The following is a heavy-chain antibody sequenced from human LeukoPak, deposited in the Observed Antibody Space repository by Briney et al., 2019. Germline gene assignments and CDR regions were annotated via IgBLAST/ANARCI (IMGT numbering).Heavy chain of an antibody. CDR3: ARAPQGLVPYWDY. J-gene: IGHJ4*02. D-gene: IGHD6-19*01. CDR1: GYTLIRYG. Sequence: GASVKVSCKASGYTLIRYGISGVRQAPGQGLEWMGWISAYNGNTHYAQKLQGRVTMTTDPSTSTDYMELRSLRADDTAVYYCARAPQGLVPYWDYWGQGTLVTVSS. V-gene: IGHV1-18*01. CDR2: ISAYNGNT.